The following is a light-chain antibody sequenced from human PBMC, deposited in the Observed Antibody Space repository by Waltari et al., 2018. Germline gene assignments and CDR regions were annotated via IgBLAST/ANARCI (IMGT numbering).Light chain of an antibody. Sequence: QSALTQPAAVSGSPGQSINISCTGVSSDVGTFKLASWCQQCPGQPPQVIIFQGNKRTPGGSDRFSGSSSDNAADLTISGLQAEDEADYYCCSYVGSRPWVFGGGTKLTVL. CDR1: SSDVGTFKL. CDR3: CSYVGSRPWV. V-gene: IGLV2-23*01. CDR2: QGN. J-gene: IGLJ3*02.